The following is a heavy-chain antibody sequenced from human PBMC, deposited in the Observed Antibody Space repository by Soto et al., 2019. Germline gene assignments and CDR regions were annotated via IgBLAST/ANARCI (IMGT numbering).Heavy chain of an antibody. D-gene: IGHD3-3*01. CDR1: GFTFSSYG. Sequence: QVQLVESGGGVVQPGRSLRLSCAASGFTFSSYGMHWVRQAPGKGLEWVAVIWYDGSNKYYADSVKGRFTISRDNSKNTLYLQMNSLSAEDTAVYYCARESGYLGADAFDIWGQGTMVTVSS. CDR2: IWYDGSNK. CDR3: ARESGYLGADAFDI. J-gene: IGHJ3*02. V-gene: IGHV3-33*01.